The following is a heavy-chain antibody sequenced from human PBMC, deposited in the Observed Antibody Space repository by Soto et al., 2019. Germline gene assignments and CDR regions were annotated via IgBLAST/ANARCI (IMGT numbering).Heavy chain of an antibody. CDR3: ARDQVDWSLSEASDI. D-gene: IGHD3-9*01. J-gene: IGHJ3*02. Sequence: ASVKFSCKASGYTFTSYVISWVRQAPGQGLECMGWISAYNGNTNYAQKLQGRVTMTTDTSTSTAYMELRSLRSDDTAVYYCARDQVDWSLSEASDIWGQQTMVTVSS. V-gene: IGHV1-18*01. CDR1: GYTFTSYV. CDR2: ISAYNGNT.